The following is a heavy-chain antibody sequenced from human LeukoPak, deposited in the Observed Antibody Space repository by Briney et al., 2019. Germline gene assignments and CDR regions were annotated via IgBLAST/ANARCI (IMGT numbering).Heavy chain of an antibody. J-gene: IGHJ3*02. D-gene: IGHD3-16*01. CDR2: IYPGDSDT. CDR3: ARHLGESAFDAFDI. Sequence: GESLKISCKGSGYSFTGYWIGWVRQMPGKGLEWMGIIYPGDSDTRYSPSFQGQVTISADKSISTAYLHWSGLKASDTAMYYCARHLGESAFDAFDIWAKGQWSPSLQ. CDR1: GYSFTGYW. V-gene: IGHV5-51*01.